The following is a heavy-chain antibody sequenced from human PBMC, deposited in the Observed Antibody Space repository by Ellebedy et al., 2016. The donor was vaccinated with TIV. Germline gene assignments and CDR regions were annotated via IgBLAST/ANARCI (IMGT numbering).Heavy chain of an antibody. V-gene: IGHV4-59*01. J-gene: IGHJ2*01. CDR1: GCTISSYY. CDR2: FHYTGST. Sequence: SETLSLXXTASGCTISSYYLSWIRQPPGKGLEWIGYFHYTGSTNYNPSPKSRVITSPDTSKNQFSLKLSSVTAADTAVYYCARGSGIAARPTYWYFDLWGRGILVTLSS. D-gene: IGHD6-6*01. CDR3: ARGSGIAARPTYWYFDL.